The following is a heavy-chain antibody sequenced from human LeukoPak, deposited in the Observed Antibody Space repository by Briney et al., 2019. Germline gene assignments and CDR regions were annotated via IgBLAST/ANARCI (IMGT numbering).Heavy chain of an antibody. J-gene: IGHJ4*02. Sequence: SETLSLTCTVSGGSISSGGYYWSWIRQPPGKGLEWIGYVYHSGYTYYSTSLKSRVTISVDRSRNQFSLKLRSVTAADTAVYFCASFLGRPSMVAFDYWGQGTLVTVSS. CDR1: GGSISSGGYY. CDR3: ASFLGRPSMVAFDY. D-gene: IGHD3-10*01. V-gene: IGHV4-30-2*01. CDR2: VYHSGYT.